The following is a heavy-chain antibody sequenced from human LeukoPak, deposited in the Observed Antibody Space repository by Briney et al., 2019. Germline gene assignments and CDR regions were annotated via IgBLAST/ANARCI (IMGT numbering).Heavy chain of an antibody. CDR3: ARARGHYYDSSGYYYVFDY. V-gene: IGHV3-48*03. D-gene: IGHD3-22*01. Sequence: GGSLRLSCAASGFTFSSYEMNWVRQAPGKGLEWVSYISSSGSTIYYADSVKGRSTISRDNAKNSLYLQMDSLRAEDTAVYYCARARGHYYDSSGYYYVFDYWGQGTLVTVSS. CDR2: ISSSGSTI. CDR1: GFTFSSYE. J-gene: IGHJ4*02.